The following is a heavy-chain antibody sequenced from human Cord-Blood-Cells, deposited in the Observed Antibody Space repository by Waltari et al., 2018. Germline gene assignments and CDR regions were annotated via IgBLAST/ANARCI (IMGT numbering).Heavy chain of an antibody. J-gene: IGHJ6*02. CDR3: ARAGSGSYYYYYGMDV. V-gene: IGHV4-59*01. CDR2: IYYSGST. D-gene: IGHD3-10*01. Sequence: QVQLQESGPGLVKPSETLSLTCTVSGGSISSYYWSWIRQPPGKGLEWIGYIYYSGSTNYNPSLKSRVTISVGTSKNQFSLKLSSVTAADTAVYYCARAGSGSYYYYYGMDVWGQGTTVTVSS. CDR1: GGSISSYY.